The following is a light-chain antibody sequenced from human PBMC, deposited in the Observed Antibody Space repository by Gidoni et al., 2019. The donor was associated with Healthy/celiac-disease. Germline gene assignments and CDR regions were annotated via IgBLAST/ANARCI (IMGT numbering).Light chain of an antibody. J-gene: IGLJ2*01. V-gene: IGLV3-21*04. Sequence: SYMLTQPPSVSVAPGKTARITCGGNNIGSKSVHWYQQKPGQAPVLVIYYDSDRPSGIPERFSGSNSGNTATLTISRVEAGDEADYYCQVWDSSSDVVFGGGTKLTVL. CDR3: QVWDSSSDVV. CDR1: NIGSKS. CDR2: YDS.